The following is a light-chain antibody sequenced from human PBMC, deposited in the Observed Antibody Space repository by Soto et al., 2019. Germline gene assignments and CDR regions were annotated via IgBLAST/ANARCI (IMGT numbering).Light chain of an antibody. CDR3: QQFQKWPLT. V-gene: IGKV3-15*01. CDR1: ERASSN. Sequence: EIVMTQSPATVSVSPGERATLSCRASERASSNLAWYQQKPGQAPRLLIYGASTSATGIPARFSGSGSGTEFTLTISSLQSEDFAVYYCQQFQKWPLTFGGGTNVEIK. CDR2: GAS. J-gene: IGKJ4*01.